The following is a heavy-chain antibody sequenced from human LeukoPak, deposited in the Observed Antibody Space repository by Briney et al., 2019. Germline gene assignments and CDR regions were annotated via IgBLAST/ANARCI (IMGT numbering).Heavy chain of an antibody. V-gene: IGHV3-21*01. CDR1: GFTFTSYS. J-gene: IGHJ4*02. Sequence: GGSLRLSCAASGFTFTSYSMNWVRQAPGRGLEWVSSISSSSTYIYYADSVKDRFTISRDNAKNSLYLQMNSLRAEDTAVYYCAKDRGMSYWGQGTLVTVSS. CDR2: ISSSSTYI. D-gene: IGHD5-24*01. CDR3: AKDRGMSY.